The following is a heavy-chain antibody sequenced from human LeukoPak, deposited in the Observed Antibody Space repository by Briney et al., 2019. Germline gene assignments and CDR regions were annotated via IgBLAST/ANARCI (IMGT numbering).Heavy chain of an antibody. CDR1: GITLSNYG. CDR3: AKRGVVIRVILVGFHKEAYYFDS. V-gene: IGHV3-23*01. Sequence: GSLRLSCAVSGITLSNYGMSWVRQAPGKGLEWVAGISGSGGGTYYADSVKGRFTISRDNPKNTLYLQMNSLRAEDTAVYFCAKRGVVIRVILVGFHKEAYYFDSWGQGALVTVSS. J-gene: IGHJ4*02. CDR2: ISGSGGGT. D-gene: IGHD3-22*01.